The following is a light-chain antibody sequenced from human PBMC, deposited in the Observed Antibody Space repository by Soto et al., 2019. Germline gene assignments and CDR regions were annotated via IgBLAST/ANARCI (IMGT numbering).Light chain of an antibody. V-gene: IGLV2-14*03. Sequence: QSALTQPASVSGSPGQSITISCTGTSSDVGAYTFVSWYQQHPDKVPKLIIFDVSRRPSGVSDRFSGSKSGNTASLTISGLQPEDEADYYCSSYTSSSTHVFGSGTKLTGL. J-gene: IGLJ1*01. CDR3: SSYTSSSTHV. CDR1: SSDVGAYTF. CDR2: DVS.